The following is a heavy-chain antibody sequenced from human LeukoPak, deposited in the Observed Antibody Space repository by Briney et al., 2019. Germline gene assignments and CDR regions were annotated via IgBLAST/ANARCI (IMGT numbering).Heavy chain of an antibody. V-gene: IGHV3-48*03. CDR3: ARADFSSSVDY. J-gene: IGHJ4*02. CDR2: ICRSGNTI. D-gene: IGHD6-6*01. Sequence: GGSLRLSCAASRFTFSTYEMNWVRQAPGRGLEWVSYICRSGNTIYYADSVKGRFTISRDNAKNSLYLQMSSLSAEDTAVYYCARADFSSSVDYWGQGTLVTVSS. CDR1: RFTFSTYE.